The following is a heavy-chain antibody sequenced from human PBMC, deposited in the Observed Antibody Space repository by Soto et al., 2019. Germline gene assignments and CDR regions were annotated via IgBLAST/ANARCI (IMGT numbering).Heavy chain of an antibody. V-gene: IGHV3-7*01. D-gene: IGHD3-3*01. Sequence: GGSLRLSCEASGFTFSSYWLSCVRQAPGKGLEWLADIKRDGSEKYYADSLKGRFTISRDNAKKSVYLQMNSLRVGDTAVYYCAREGDFDFWSSNYIDGMDVWGQGTTVTVSS. J-gene: IGHJ6*02. CDR2: IKRDGSEK. CDR1: GFTFSSYW. CDR3: AREGDFDFWSSNYIDGMDV.